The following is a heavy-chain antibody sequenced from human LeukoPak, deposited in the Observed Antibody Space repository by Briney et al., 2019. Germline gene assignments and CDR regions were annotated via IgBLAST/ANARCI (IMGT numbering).Heavy chain of an antibody. CDR3: ARDTRTYYDLWSGYWDPYYYYGMDV. D-gene: IGHD3-3*01. J-gene: IGHJ6*02. CDR2: INWNGGST. CDR1: GFTFDDYG. Sequence: PGGSLRLSCAASGFTFDDYGMSWVRQAPGKGLEWVSGINWNGGSTGYADSVKGRFTISRDNAKNSLYLQMNSLRAEDTALYHCARDTRTYYDLWSGYWDPYYYYGMDVWGQGTTVTVSS. V-gene: IGHV3-20*01.